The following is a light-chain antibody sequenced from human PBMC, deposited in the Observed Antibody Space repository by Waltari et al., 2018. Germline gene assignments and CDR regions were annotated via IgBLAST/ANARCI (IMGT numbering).Light chain of an antibody. V-gene: IGLV1-44*01. CDR3: AVWDDNLSGVV. Sequence: QSVLAQPPSVSGPPGQRVTIFCSGGSSNIGVNVVNWYQHLPGTIPRLLIFTNEQRPAGVPDRFSGSKSGTSASLAISGLQSEDEGHYYCAVWDDNLSGVVFGAGTQVTVL. CDR2: TNE. J-gene: IGLJ1*01. CDR1: SSNIGVNV.